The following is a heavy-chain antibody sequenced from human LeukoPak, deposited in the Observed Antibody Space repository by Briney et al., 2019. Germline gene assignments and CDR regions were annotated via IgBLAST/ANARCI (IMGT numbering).Heavy chain of an antibody. J-gene: IGHJ4*02. CDR3: ARVSTVVPDY. D-gene: IGHD4-23*01. CDR1: GYTFTGYY. V-gene: IGHV1-2*02. Sequence: ASVKVSCKASGYTFTGYYMHWVRQAPGQGLEWMGWINPNSGGTNYAQKFQGRVTMTRDTSISAAYMELSRLRSDGTAVYYCARVSTVVPDYWGQGTLVTVSS. CDR2: INPNSGGT.